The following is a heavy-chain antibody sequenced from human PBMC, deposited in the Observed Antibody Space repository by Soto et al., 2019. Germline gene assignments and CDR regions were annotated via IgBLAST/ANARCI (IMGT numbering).Heavy chain of an antibody. Sequence: QVQLVESGGGVVQPGRSLRLSCAASGFTFSSYGMHWVRQAPGKGLEWVAVIWYDGSNKYYADSVKGRFTISRDNAKNTLYLQMNSLRAEDTAVYDCARDGGGRDGYTVGCNWFDPWGQGTMVTVSS. CDR3: ARDGGGRDGYTVGCNWFDP. CDR1: GFTFSSYG. V-gene: IGHV3-33*01. CDR2: IWYDGSNK. J-gene: IGHJ5*02. D-gene: IGHD2-15*01.